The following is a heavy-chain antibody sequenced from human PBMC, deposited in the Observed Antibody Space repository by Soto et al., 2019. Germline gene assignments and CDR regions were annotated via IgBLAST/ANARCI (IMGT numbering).Heavy chain of an antibody. D-gene: IGHD4-17*01. J-gene: IGHJ4*02. V-gene: IGHV1-69*13. CDR3: ARDYGGNSVWDY. CDR1: GGTFSSYA. CDR2: IIPIFGTA. Sequence: SVKVSCKAYGGTFSSYAISWVRQAPGQGLEWMGGIIPIFGTANYAQKFQGRVTITADESTSTAYMELSSLRSEDTAVYYCARDYGGNSVWDYWGQGTLVTVSS.